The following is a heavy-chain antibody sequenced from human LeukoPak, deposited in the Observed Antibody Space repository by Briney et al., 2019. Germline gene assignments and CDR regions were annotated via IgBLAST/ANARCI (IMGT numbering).Heavy chain of an antibody. CDR3: ARPSVPAAISPFNY. CDR1: GFTFSSYA. V-gene: IGHV3-23*01. CDR2: ISGSGGST. J-gene: IGHJ4*02. Sequence: GGSQRLSCAASGFTFSSYAMSWVHQAPGKGLEWVSAISGSGGSTYYADSVKGRFTISRDNSKNTLYLQMNSLRAEDTAIYYCARPSVPAAISPFNYWGQGTLVTVSS. D-gene: IGHD2-2*02.